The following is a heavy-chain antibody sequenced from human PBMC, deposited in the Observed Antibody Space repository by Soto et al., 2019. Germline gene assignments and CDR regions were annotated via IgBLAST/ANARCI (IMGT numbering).Heavy chain of an antibody. J-gene: IGHJ3*02. CDR3: ASTLNAYDYIWGSYPPGAFDI. CDR2: IYPGDSDT. D-gene: IGHD3-16*02. CDR1: GYSFTSYW. Sequence: HGESLKISCKGSGYSFTSYWIGWVRQMPGKGLEWMGIIYPGDSDTRYSPPFQGQVTISADKSISTAYLQWSSLKASDTAMYYCASTLNAYDYIWGSYPPGAFDIWGQGTMVTVSS. V-gene: IGHV5-51*01.